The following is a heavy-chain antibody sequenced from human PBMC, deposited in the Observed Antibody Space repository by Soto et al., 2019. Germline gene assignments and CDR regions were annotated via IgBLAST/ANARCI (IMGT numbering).Heavy chain of an antibody. Sequence: GGSLRLSCAASGFTVSSNYMSWVRQAPGKGLEWVSVIYSGGSTYYADSVKGRFTISRDNSKNTLYLQMNSLRAEDTAVYYCARGDYDSSGYRDYWGQGTLVTVSS. V-gene: IGHV3-53*01. D-gene: IGHD3-22*01. CDR2: IYSGGST. J-gene: IGHJ4*02. CDR3: ARGDYDSSGYRDY. CDR1: GFTVSSNY.